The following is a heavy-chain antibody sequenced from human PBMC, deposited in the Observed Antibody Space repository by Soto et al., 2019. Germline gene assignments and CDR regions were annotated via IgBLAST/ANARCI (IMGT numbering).Heavy chain of an antibody. CDR2: IDTRGGSA. J-gene: IGHJ3*02. CDR3: ARDLPRDLVRGSFDI. V-gene: IGHV1-46*01. D-gene: IGHD3-10*02. Sequence: QAQLVQSGAEVKKPGASANTSCKASGYTFTRYNIHWVRQAPGQGLEWMGIIDTRGGSADYTQRFQGRVTMTRDTSTGTVYMELSSLGSEDTAVYYCARDLPRDLVRGSFDIWGQGTLVTVSS. CDR1: GYTFTRYN.